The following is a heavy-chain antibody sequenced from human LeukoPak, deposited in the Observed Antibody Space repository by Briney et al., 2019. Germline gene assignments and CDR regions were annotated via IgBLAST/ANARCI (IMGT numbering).Heavy chain of an antibody. CDR3: ARDWAAGHGYY. CDR1: GFIFNKHA. V-gene: IGHV3-23*01. D-gene: IGHD6-13*01. J-gene: IGHJ4*02. CDR2: LSGSGGST. Sequence: GGSLRLSCAASGFIFNKHAMSWVRQAPGKGLEWVSGLSGSGGSTDYADSVKGRFTVSRDNSKNTLFLQMNSLRAEDTAVYYCARDWAAGHGYYWGQGTLVTVSS.